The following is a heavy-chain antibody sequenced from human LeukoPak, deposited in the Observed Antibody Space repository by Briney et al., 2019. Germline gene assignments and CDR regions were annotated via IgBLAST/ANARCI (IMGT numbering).Heavy chain of an antibody. CDR2: TYYRSKWYN. CDR1: GDSASSNSAA. V-gene: IGHV6-1*01. D-gene: IGHD6-13*01. CDR3: ARDINSWGAAGPGYNWFDP. Sequence: SQTLSLTCAISGDSASSNSAAWNWIRQSPSRGLEWLGRTYYRSKWYNDYAVSVKSRITINPDTSKNQFSLQLNSVTPEDTAVYYCARDINSWGAAGPGYNWFDPWGQGTLVTVSS. J-gene: IGHJ5*02.